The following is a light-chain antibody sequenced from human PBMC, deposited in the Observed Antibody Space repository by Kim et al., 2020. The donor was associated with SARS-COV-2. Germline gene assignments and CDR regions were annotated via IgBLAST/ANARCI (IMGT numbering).Light chain of an antibody. CDR2: SAS. V-gene: IGKV3-15*01. CDR1: QSVGRN. J-gene: IGKJ2*01. CDR3: QQYINWHPYT. Sequence: EIVMTQSPATLSVSPGERATLSCRASQSVGRNLAWYQQKPGQAPRLLISSASTRATGIPARFSGSGSGTEFTLTISSLRSEDFAVYYCQQYINWHPYTFGQGTKLEI.